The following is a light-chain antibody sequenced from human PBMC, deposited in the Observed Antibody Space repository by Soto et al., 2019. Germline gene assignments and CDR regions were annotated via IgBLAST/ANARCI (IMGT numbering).Light chain of an antibody. J-gene: IGKJ1*01. CDR2: GAS. CDR3: QQYNNWPPWT. V-gene: IGKV3-15*01. CDR1: QSVSSN. Sequence: IVMTQSPATLSVSPGERATLSCRASQSVSSNLAWYQQKPGQAPRLLIYGASTRATGIPARFSGSGSGTEFTLTIRSLQSEDFAVYYCQQYNNWPPWTFGQGTKVEIK.